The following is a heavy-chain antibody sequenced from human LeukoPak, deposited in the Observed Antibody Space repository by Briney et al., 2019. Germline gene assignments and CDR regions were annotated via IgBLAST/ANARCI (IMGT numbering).Heavy chain of an antibody. D-gene: IGHD5-18*01. CDR3: ARTIPPSYGHDY. CDR2: IKSKTDGGTT. Sequence: GGSLRLSCAASGFTFSNAWMSWVRQAPGKGLEWVGRIKSKTDGGTTDYAAPVKGRFTISRDDSKNTLYLQMNSLRAEDTAVYYCARTIPPSYGHDYWGQGTLVTVSS. V-gene: IGHV3-15*01. J-gene: IGHJ4*02. CDR1: GFTFSNAW.